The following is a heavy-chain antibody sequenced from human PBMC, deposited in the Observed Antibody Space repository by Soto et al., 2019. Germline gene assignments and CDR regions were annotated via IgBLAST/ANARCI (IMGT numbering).Heavy chain of an antibody. CDR3: AIGGYLSTIFGVVHGP. J-gene: IGHJ5*02. V-gene: IGHV1-2*02. Sequence: SVTVSCKASGYTFTGYYMHWVRQAPGQGLEWMGWINPNSGGTNYAEKFQGRVTMTRDTSISTAYMELSRLRSDDTAVYYCAIGGYLSTIFGVVHGPWGQGTLVTVS. D-gene: IGHD3-3*01. CDR1: GYTFTGYY. CDR2: INPNSGGT.